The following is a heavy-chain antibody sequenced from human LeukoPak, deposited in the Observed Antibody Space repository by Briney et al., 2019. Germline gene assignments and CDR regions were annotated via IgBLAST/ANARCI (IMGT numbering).Heavy chain of an antibody. D-gene: IGHD1-26*01. V-gene: IGHV3-23*01. Sequence: GGSLRLSCAASGFTFSSYAMSWVRQAPGKGLEWVSAISGSGGSTYYADSVKGRFTISRDNSKNTLYLQMNSLRAEDTAVYYCAKVVGATFEGLDAFDIWGQGTMVTVSS. CDR1: GFTFSSYA. J-gene: IGHJ3*02. CDR2: ISGSGGST. CDR3: AKVVGATFEGLDAFDI.